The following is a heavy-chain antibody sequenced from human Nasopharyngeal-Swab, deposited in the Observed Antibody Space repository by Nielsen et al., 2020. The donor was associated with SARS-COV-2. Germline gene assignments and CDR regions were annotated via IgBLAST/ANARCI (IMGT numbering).Heavy chain of an antibody. CDR2: IYYSGST. CDR3: ARPDSSSSWSWFDS. CDR1: GGSISSSSYY. J-gene: IGHJ5*01. V-gene: IGHV4-39*01. D-gene: IGHD6-6*01. Sequence: SETLSLTCTVSGGSISSSSYYWGWIRQPPGKGLEWIGSIYYSGSTYYNPSLKSRVTISVDTSKNQFSLKLSSVTAADTAVYYCARPDSSSSWSWFDSWGQGTLVTVSS.